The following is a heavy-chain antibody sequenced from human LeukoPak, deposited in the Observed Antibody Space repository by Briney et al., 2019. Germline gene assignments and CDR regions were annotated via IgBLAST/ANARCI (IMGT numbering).Heavy chain of an antibody. CDR3: ARGGIVVVPGNDY. Sequence: ASVKVSCKASGYTFTGYYMHWVRRAPGQGLEWMGWINPNSGGTNYAQKFQGRVTMTRDTSISTAYMELSRLRSDDTAVYYCARGGIVVVPGNDYWGQGTLVTVSS. D-gene: IGHD2-2*01. CDR1: GYTFTGYY. V-gene: IGHV1-2*02. J-gene: IGHJ4*02. CDR2: INPNSGGT.